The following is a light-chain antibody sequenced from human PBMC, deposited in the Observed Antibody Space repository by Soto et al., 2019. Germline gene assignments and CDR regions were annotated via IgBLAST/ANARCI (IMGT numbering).Light chain of an antibody. CDR3: SSYTSIITPVV. V-gene: IGLV2-14*01. CDR1: SSDVGGYNY. J-gene: IGLJ3*02. Sequence: QSALTQPASVSGSPGQSITISCTGTSSDVGGYNYVSWYQQHPGKAPKLMIYDVSNRPSGVSNRFSGSKSANTASLTISGLQAEDEADYYCSSYTSIITPVVFGGGTKVTVL. CDR2: DVS.